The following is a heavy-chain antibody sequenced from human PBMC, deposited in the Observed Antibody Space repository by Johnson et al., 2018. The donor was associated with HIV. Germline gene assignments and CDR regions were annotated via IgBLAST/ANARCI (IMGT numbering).Heavy chain of an antibody. D-gene: IGHD3-16*01. CDR3: ARGGSDVFDI. J-gene: IGHJ3*02. CDR2: ISSSGTTI. V-gene: IGHV3-11*04. Sequence: QVQLVESVGGLVKPGGSLRLSCVASGFTFSDYYMGWIRQAPGKGLEWVSYISSSGTTIYSADSVQGRFTTSRDNAKKSLSLQMNSLRAEDTAVYYCARGGSDVFDIWGRGTMVTVSS. CDR1: GFTFSDYY.